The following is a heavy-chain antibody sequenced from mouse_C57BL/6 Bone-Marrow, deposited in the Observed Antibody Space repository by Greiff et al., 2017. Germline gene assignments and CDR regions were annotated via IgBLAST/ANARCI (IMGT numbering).Heavy chain of an antibody. J-gene: IGHJ2*01. CDR3: ARQITSFDY. CDR1: GFTFSSYG. Sequence: EVQLVESGGDLVKPGASLKLSCAASGFTFSSYGMSWVRQTPDKRLEWVATISSGGSYTYYPDSVKGRFTISRDNAKNTPYLQMSSLKSEDTAMYYCARQITSFDYWGQGTTRTVSS. CDR2: ISSGGSYT. D-gene: IGHD1-1*01. V-gene: IGHV5-6*01.